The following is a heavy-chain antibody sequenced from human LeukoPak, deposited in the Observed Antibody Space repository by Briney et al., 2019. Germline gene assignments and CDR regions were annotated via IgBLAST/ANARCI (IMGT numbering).Heavy chain of an antibody. Sequence: SETLSLTCTVSGGSISSYYWSWIRQPPGKGLEWIGYIYYSGSTNYNPSLKSRVTISVDTSKNQFSLKLSSVTAADTAVYYCARGRRQWLVDYWGQGTLVTVSS. J-gene: IGHJ4*02. V-gene: IGHV4-59*12. D-gene: IGHD6-19*01. CDR1: GGSISSYY. CDR3: ARGRRQWLVDY. CDR2: IYYSGST.